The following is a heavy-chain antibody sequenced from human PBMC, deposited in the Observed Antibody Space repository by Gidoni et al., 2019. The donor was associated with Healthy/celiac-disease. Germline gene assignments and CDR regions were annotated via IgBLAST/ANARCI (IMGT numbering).Heavy chain of an antibody. D-gene: IGHD2-15*01. J-gene: IGHJ4*02. Sequence: EVQLLESGGGLVQPGGSLRLSCAASGFTFSSYAMSWVRQAPGKGLEWVSAISGSGGSTYYADSVKGRFTISRDNSKNTLYLQMNSLRAEDTAVYYCANHRILYDLYDYWGQGTLVTVSS. V-gene: IGHV3-23*01. CDR3: ANHRILYDLYDY. CDR1: GFTFSSYA. CDR2: ISGSGGST.